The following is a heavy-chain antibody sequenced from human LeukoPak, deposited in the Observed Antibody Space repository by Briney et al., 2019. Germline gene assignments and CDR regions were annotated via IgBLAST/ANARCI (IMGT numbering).Heavy chain of an antibody. CDR2: IYYSGST. CDR3: ARVIVTTTVYYYYYGMDV. V-gene: IGHV4-39*02. D-gene: IGHD5-12*01. Sequence: KPSETLSLTCTVSGGSISSSSYYWGWIRQPPGKGLEWIGSIYYSGSTYYNPSLKSRVTISVDTSKNQFSLKLTSVAAADTAVYYCARVIVTTTVYYYYYGMDVWGQGTTVTVSS. CDR1: GGSISSSSYY. J-gene: IGHJ6*02.